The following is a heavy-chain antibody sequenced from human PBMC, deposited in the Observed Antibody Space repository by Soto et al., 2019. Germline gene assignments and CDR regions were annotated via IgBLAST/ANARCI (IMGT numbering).Heavy chain of an antibody. J-gene: IGHJ4*02. CDR1: GGSMSSDDYY. CDR2: IYHTGGS. Sequence: QVQLQESGPGLVKPSQTLSLTCTVSGGSMSSDDYYWSWIRQSPGKGLEWIAYIYHTGGSYYNPSLKRRTSISIDTSRNHFSLNVSSATVADTAVYYCVRDYRGGYDNWGRGILVTVSS. D-gene: IGHD5-12*01. CDR3: VRDYRGGYDN. V-gene: IGHV4-30-4*01.